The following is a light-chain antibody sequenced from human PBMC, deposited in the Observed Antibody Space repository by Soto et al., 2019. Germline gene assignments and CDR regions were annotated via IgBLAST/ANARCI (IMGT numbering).Light chain of an antibody. Sequence: QSALTQPASVSGSPGQSITISCTGTSSDVGGYDYVSWYQQHPGKAPKLMIYEVRNRPSGVSHRFSGSKSGNTASLIISGLQAEDEADYYCSSYTTTTGVFGAGTQLTVL. J-gene: IGLJ3*02. CDR1: SSDVGGYDY. CDR3: SSYTTTTGV. CDR2: EVR. V-gene: IGLV2-14*01.